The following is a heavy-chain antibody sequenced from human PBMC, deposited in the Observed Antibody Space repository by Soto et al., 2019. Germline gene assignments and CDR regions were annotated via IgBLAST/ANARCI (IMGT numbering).Heavy chain of an antibody. CDR1: GGSISSGGYY. D-gene: IGHD3-22*01. CDR3: ATNGDYYDTSGPKYFPH. Sequence: QVQLQESGPGLVKPSQTLSLTCTVSGGSISSGGYYWSWIRQHPGKGLECIGYIYYSGSTYYNPSLKSRVTISVDTSKNQFSLKLSSVTAADTDVYYCATNGDYYDTSGPKYFPHWGQGTLVTVSS. J-gene: IGHJ1*01. V-gene: IGHV4-31*03. CDR2: IYYSGST.